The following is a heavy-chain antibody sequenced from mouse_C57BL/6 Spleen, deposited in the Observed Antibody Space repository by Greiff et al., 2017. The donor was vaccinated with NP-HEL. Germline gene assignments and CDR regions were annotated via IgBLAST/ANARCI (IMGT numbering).Heavy chain of an antibody. Sequence: EVQRVESGGGLVKPGGSLKLSCAASGFTFSDYGMHWVRQAPEKGLEWVAYISSGSSTIYYADTVKGRFTISSDNAKNTLFLQMTRLRSDDTAMYYCERSYSGSSFYAMDYWGQGTSVTVSS. CDR1: GFTFSDYG. V-gene: IGHV5-17*01. CDR2: ISSGSSTI. D-gene: IGHD1-1*01. CDR3: ERSYSGSSFYAMDY. J-gene: IGHJ4*01.